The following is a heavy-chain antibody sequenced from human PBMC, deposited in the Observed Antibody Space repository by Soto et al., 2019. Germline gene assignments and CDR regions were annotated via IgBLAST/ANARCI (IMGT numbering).Heavy chain of an antibody. CDR3: ARDFRVFNSSSSG. CDR2: ISGSGGSP. Sequence: GGSLRLSCAASGFTFISYTMAWVRQAPGKGLEWVSSISGSGGSPSYADSVQGRLTISRDNSRNTLYLQMNSLRAEDTAVYYCARDFRVFNSSSSGWGQGTLVTVSS. V-gene: IGHV3-23*01. CDR1: GFTFISYT. J-gene: IGHJ4*02. D-gene: IGHD6-6*01.